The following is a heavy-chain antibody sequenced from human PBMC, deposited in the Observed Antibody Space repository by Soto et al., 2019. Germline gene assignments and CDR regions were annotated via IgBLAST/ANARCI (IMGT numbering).Heavy chain of an antibody. Sequence: QVHLQESGPGLVKPSQTLSLTCTVSGDSISSGEYYWAWIRQPPGKGLEWIGYVFYKGNTYYNPSLKSRLSIDVDTAKSQFSLRLSSVIAADTAVYYCARRYYFDSSGYADALDVWGQGTNVIVSS. CDR1: GDSISSGEYY. CDR2: VFYKGNT. CDR3: ARRYYFDSSGYADALDV. J-gene: IGHJ3*01. D-gene: IGHD3-22*01. V-gene: IGHV4-30-4*01.